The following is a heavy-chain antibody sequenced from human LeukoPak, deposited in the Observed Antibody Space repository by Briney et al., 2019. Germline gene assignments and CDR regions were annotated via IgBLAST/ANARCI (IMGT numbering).Heavy chain of an antibody. CDR2: ISYDGSNK. Sequence: GGSLRLSCAASGFTFSSYAMHWVRQAPGKGLEWVAVISYDGSNKYYADSVKGRFTISRDNSKNTLYLQMNSLRAEDTAVYYCARAGGCSSTSCYYYGMGVWGQGTTVTVSS. CDR3: ARAGGCSSTSCYYYGMGV. CDR1: GFTFSSYA. J-gene: IGHJ6*02. V-gene: IGHV3-30-3*01. D-gene: IGHD2-2*01.